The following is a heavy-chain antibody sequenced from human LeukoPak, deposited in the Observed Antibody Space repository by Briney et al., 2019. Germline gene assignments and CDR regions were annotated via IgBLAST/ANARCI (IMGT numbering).Heavy chain of an antibody. Sequence: ASVKVSCKASGGTFSSYAISWVRQAPGQGLEWMGRIIPILGIANYAQKFQGRVTITADKSTSTAYMGLSSLRSEDTAVYYCARGAEYYDFWSGYDYWGQGTLVTVSS. V-gene: IGHV1-69*04. D-gene: IGHD3-3*01. CDR2: IIPILGIA. J-gene: IGHJ4*02. CDR3: ARGAEYYDFWSGYDY. CDR1: GGTFSSYA.